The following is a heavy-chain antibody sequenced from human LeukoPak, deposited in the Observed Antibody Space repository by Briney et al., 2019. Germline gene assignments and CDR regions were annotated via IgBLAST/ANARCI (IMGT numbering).Heavy chain of an antibody. CDR1: GGSFSGYY. D-gene: IGHD4-17*01. CDR2: INHSGST. CDR3: AREDPQTTVPEGMDV. Sequence: SETLSLTCAVYGGSFSGYYWSGIRHPPGKGLEGIGEINHSGSTNYNPSLKSRVTISVDTSKNQFSLKLSSVTAADTAVYYCAREDPQTTVPEGMDVWGQGTTVTVSS. V-gene: IGHV4-34*01. J-gene: IGHJ6*02.